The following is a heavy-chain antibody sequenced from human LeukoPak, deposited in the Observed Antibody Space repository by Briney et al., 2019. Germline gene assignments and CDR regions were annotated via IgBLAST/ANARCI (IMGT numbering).Heavy chain of an antibody. CDR2: IYYSGST. CDR3: AKDMGSSWYDAFDI. Sequence: PSQTLSLTCTVSGGSISSGGYYWSWLRQHPGKGLEWIGYIYYSGSTYYNPSLKSRVTISVDTSKNQFSLKLSSVTAADTAVYYCAKDMGSSWYDAFDIWGQGTMVTVSS. D-gene: IGHD6-13*01. V-gene: IGHV4-31*03. J-gene: IGHJ3*02. CDR1: GGSISSGGYY.